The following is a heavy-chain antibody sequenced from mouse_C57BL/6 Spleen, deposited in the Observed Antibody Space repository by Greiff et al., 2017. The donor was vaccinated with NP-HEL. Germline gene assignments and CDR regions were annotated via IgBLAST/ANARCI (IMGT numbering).Heavy chain of an antibody. D-gene: IGHD2-5*01. CDR2: IYPGSGST. J-gene: IGHJ2*01. CDR1: GYTFTSYW. CDR3: ARRPSYYSNYDYFDY. Sequence: QVQLKQPGAELVKPGASVKMSCKASGYTFTSYWITWVKQRPGRGLEWIGDIYPGSGSTNYNEKFKSKATLTVDTSSSTAYMQLSSLTSEDSAVYYCARRPSYYSNYDYFDYWGQGTTLTVSS. V-gene: IGHV1-55*01.